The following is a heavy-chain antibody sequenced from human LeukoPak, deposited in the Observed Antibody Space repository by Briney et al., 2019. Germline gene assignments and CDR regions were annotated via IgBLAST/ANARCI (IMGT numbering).Heavy chain of an antibody. D-gene: IGHD6-13*01. J-gene: IGHJ4*02. CDR2: IYSSGST. CDR3: ASRIATAGSVDY. V-gene: IGHV3-53*01. Sequence: GGSLRLSCAASGFTVSSNYMSWVRQAPGKGLEWVSVIYSSGSTYYADSVKGRFTISRDNSKNTLHLQMNTLRAEDTAVYYCASRIATAGSVDYWGQGTLVTVSS. CDR1: GFTVSSNY.